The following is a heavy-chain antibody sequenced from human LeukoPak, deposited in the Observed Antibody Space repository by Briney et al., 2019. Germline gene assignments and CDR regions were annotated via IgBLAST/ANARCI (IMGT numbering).Heavy chain of an antibody. CDR1: GYTFTDSY. J-gene: IGHJ5*02. CDR2: INPNSGT. CDR3: ARGLRGSGIDP. Sequence: ASVKVSCKASGYTFTDSYIHWVRQAPGQGLEWIGWINPNSGTNYAQKFQGGVTMTRDTSIKTAYMDLSRLTSDDTAIYYCARGLRGSGIDPWGQGTLVIVSS. V-gene: IGHV1-2*02.